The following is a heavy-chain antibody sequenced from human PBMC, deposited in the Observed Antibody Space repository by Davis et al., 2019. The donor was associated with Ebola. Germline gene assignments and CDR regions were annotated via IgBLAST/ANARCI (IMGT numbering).Heavy chain of an antibody. CDR1: GFTFSSYA. J-gene: IGHJ4*02. V-gene: IGHV3-23*01. Sequence: PGGSLRLSCAASGFTFSSYAMSWVRQAPGKGLEWVSGITGSGGGTFYADSVKGRFTISRDNFKNTLYMQMNSLRAEDTALYYCAKDKGVTLELFDFDYWGQGTLVTVSS. CDR2: ITGSGGGT. D-gene: IGHD2-8*01. CDR3: AKDKGVTLELFDFDY.